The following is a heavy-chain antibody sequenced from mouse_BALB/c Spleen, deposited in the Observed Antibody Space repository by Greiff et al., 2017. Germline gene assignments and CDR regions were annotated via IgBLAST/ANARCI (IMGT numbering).Heavy chain of an antibody. J-gene: IGHJ4*01. CDR2: ISSGGGST. CDR1: GFAFSSYD. Sequence: EVKVVESGGGLVKPGGSLKLSCAASGFAFSSYDMSWVRQTPEKRLEWVAYISSGGGSTYYPDTVKGRFTISRDNAKNTLYLQMSSLKSEDTAMYYCARHTAITTVVEGDYYAMDYWGQGTSVTVSS. V-gene: IGHV5-12-1*01. CDR3: ARHTAITTVVEGDYYAMDY. D-gene: IGHD1-1*01.